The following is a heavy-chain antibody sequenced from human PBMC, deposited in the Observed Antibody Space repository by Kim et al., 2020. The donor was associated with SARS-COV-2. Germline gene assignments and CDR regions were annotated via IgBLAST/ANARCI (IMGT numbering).Heavy chain of an antibody. CDR1: GFAFTIST. J-gene: IGHJ4*02. CDR2: INAASGNT. CDR3: ARLAGAGFGGDY. V-gene: IGHV1-3*01. D-gene: IGHD1-26*01. Sequence: ASVKVSCKTSGFAFTISTIHWVRQAPGQRLEWMGWINAASGNTQYSQTFQGRVTISRDTSASTAYMELSNLTSKDTAVYYCARLAGAGFGGDYWGQGTLVTVS.